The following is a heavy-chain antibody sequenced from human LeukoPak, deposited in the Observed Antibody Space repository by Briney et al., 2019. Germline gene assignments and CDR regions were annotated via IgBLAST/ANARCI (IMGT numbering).Heavy chain of an antibody. V-gene: IGHV7-4-1*02. CDR3: ARDSGGSGWFGYYYYYMDV. Sequence: GASVKVSCKASGYTFTSYAMNWVRQAPGQGLEWMGWINTNTGNPTYAQGFTGRFVFSLDTSVSTAYLRISSLKAEDTAVYYCARDSGGSGWFGYYYYYMDVWGKGTTVTVSS. CDR1: GYTFTSYA. D-gene: IGHD6-19*01. CDR2: INTNTGNP. J-gene: IGHJ6*03.